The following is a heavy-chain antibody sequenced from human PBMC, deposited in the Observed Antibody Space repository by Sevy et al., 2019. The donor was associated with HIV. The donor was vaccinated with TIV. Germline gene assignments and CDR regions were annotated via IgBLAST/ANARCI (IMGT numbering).Heavy chain of an antibody. CDR3: AKDLIFAVGEAFDI. J-gene: IGHJ3*02. D-gene: IGHD3-3*01. CDR2: ISGSGGSP. CDR1: GFTFSSYA. V-gene: IGHV3-23*01. Sequence: GESLKISCVASGFTFSSYAMNWVRQAPGKGLEWVSSISGSGGSPYYAGSVKGRFTISRDNSKNMLYLQMNSLRAEDTAIYYCAKDLIFAVGEAFDIWGQGTMVTVSS.